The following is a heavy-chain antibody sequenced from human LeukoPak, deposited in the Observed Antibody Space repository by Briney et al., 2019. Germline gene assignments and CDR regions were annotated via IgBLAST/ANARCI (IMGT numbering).Heavy chain of an antibody. Sequence: AGRSLRLSRAASGFTFSSYGMHWVRQAPGMGLEWVAAISYGGGNQYYADSVKGRFTISRDNSKNTLYLQMNSLRAEDTAVYYCAKDRDSSGYLYYFDYWGQGTLVTVSS. J-gene: IGHJ4*02. CDR1: GFTFSSYG. V-gene: IGHV3-30*18. CDR3: AKDRDSSGYLYYFDY. CDR2: ISYGGGNQ. D-gene: IGHD3-22*01.